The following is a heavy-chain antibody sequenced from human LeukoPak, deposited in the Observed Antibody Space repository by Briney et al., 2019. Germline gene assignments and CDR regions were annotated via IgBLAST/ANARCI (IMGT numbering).Heavy chain of an antibody. CDR2: INTNTGNP. V-gene: IGHV7-4-1*02. J-gene: IGHJ4*02. CDR1: GYTFTSYA. CDR3: ARVKWFGELSDYYFDY. D-gene: IGHD3-10*01. Sequence: ASVKVSCKASGYTFTSYAMNWVRQAPGQGLEWMGWINTNTGNPTYAQGFTGRFVFSLDTSVSTAYLQISSLKAEDTAVYYCARVKWFGELSDYYFDYWGQGTLVTVSS.